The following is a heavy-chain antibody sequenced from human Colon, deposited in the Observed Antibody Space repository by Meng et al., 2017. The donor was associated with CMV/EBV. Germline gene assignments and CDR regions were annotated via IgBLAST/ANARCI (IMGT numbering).Heavy chain of an antibody. V-gene: IGHV3-7*01. J-gene: IGHJ4*02. D-gene: IGHD3-3*01. Sequence: GESLKISCAASVFTFSSYWMSWVRQAPGKGLEWVANIKQDGSEKYYVDSVKGRFTISRDNAKNSLYLQMNSLRAEDTAVYYCARDRKRDAYYVFWSGFSVFDYWGQGTPVTVTS. CDR1: VFTFSSYW. CDR3: ARDRKRDAYYVFWSGFSVFDY. CDR2: IKQDGSEK.